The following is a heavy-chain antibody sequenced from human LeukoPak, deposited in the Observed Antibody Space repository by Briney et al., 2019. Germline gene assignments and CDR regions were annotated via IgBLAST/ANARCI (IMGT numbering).Heavy chain of an antibody. CDR1: GFIFNTYS. V-gene: IGHV3-48*01. D-gene: IGHD4-17*01. J-gene: IGHJ4*02. CDR2: ISSSGGTM. Sequence: GGSLRLSCAASGFIFNTYSMKWVRQAPGKGLEWVSYISSSGGTMYYADSVKGRFTISRDNANHSLYLQLNSLTVEDTAVYYCARDLDYGLDYWGQGTLVTVSS. CDR3: ARDLDYGLDY.